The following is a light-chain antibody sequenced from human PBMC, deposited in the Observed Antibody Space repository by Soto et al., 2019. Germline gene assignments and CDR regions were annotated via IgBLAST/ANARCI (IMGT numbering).Light chain of an antibody. CDR1: QDISDV. CDR2: DAS. Sequence: IQVTQTPTALSASVGDRVTITCQASQDISDVLNWYQQQPGKAPKVLIYDASKLQTGVPSRFSGRGSGKDFTFTISSLQPDDSGTYYCQQFYDLPITSGQGGRPEI. CDR3: QQFYDLPIT. V-gene: IGKV1-33*01. J-gene: IGKJ5*01.